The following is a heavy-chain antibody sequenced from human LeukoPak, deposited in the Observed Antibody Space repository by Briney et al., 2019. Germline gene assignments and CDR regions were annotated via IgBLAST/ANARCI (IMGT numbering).Heavy chain of an antibody. D-gene: IGHD5-12*01. Sequence: GGSLRLSCADSGFTSSNYAMNWVRQAPGKGLEWVSGIRGSGTSTYFADSVKGRLTISRDNSKNTLYLQMNSLRAEDTAVYYCAKDYSGYDFHYYGMDLWGQGTTVTVSS. V-gene: IGHV3-23*01. CDR2: IRGSGTST. CDR3: AKDYSGYDFHYYGMDL. CDR1: GFTSSNYA. J-gene: IGHJ6*02.